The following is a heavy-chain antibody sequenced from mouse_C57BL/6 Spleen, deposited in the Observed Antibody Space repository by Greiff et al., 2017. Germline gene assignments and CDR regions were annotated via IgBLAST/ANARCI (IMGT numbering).Heavy chain of an antibody. Sequence: VQLQQPGAELVKPGASVKLSCKASGYTFTSYWMHWVKQRPGQGLEWIGMIHPNSGSTNYNVKFKSKATLTVDKSSSTAYMQLSSLTSEDSAVYYCARSFAYWGQGTLVTVSA. CDR3: ARSFAY. J-gene: IGHJ3*01. CDR1: GYTFTSYW. CDR2: IHPNSGST. V-gene: IGHV1-64*01.